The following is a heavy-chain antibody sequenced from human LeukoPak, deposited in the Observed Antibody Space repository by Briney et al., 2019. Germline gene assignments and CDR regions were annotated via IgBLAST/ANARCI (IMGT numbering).Heavy chain of an antibody. J-gene: IGHJ4*02. CDR2: ISYDGSNK. D-gene: IGHD6-13*01. Sequence: QAGGSLTLSCAASGFTFSSYARHRVRQAPGKGREGVAVISYDGSNKYYANSVKDRFTISSDNSKNTLNLQMNSLRAEDTAVYYCAKDWSTYSSSWSDYWGQGTLVTVSS. V-gene: IGHV3-30-3*01. CDR3: AKDWSTYSSSWSDY. CDR1: GFTFSSYA.